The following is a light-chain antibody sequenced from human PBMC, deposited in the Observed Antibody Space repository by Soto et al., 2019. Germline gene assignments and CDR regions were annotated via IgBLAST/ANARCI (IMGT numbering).Light chain of an antibody. CDR1: QRVSSGY. CDR2: GAS. Sequence: EIVLTQSPGTLSLSPGERATLSCRASQRVSSGYLAWYQQKPGQAPRLLIYGASTRATGIPARFSGSGSGTEFTLTISSLQSEDFAVYYCQQYKNWPPITFGQGTRLEIK. CDR3: QQYKNWPPIT. V-gene: IGKV3-15*01. J-gene: IGKJ5*01.